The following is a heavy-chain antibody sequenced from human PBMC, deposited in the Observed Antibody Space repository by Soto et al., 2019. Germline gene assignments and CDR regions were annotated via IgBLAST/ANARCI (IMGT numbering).Heavy chain of an antibody. J-gene: IGHJ6*02. CDR3: ARLFREAYYYYGMDV. CDR2: IVPSDSYT. Sequence: GESLKISCKGSGYNFTSFWISWVRHVPGKGLEWMGRIVPSDSYTTYSPSFQGHVTLSADKSISTAYLQWSSLKASDTAIYYCARLFREAYYYYGMDVWGQGTTVTVSS. V-gene: IGHV5-10-1*01. CDR1: GYNFTSFW.